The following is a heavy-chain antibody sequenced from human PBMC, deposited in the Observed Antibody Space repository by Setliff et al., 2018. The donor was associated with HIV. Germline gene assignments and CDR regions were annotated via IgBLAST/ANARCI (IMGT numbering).Heavy chain of an antibody. V-gene: IGHV1-2*02. J-gene: IGHJ4*02. CDR1: GYTFTDYD. CDR2: INPNSGDS. Sequence: ASVKVSCKASGYTFTDYDINWVRQATGQGLEWMAYINPNSGDSKTAQKFQGRVTVTRDTSIATAYMELSSLTSGDTAVYHCARDYFPHSRRNFGSGDYFHFWGQGSRVTVSS. D-gene: IGHD3-10*01. CDR3: ARDYFPHSRRNFGSGDYFHF.